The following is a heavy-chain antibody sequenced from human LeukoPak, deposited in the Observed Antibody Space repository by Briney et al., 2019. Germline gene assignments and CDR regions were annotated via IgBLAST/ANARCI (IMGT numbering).Heavy chain of an antibody. Sequence: SLRXXXAXSGFTFSSYAMNWVRQAPGKGLEWVSTISGSGGSTYYADSVKGRFTISRDNSKNTLYLQTNSLRAEDTAIYYCAKRPGGFYYDSSDYYDYWGQGTLVTVSS. CDR3: AKRPGGFYYDSSDYYDY. J-gene: IGHJ4*02. CDR2: ISGSGGST. CDR1: GFTFSSYA. V-gene: IGHV3-23*01. D-gene: IGHD3-22*01.